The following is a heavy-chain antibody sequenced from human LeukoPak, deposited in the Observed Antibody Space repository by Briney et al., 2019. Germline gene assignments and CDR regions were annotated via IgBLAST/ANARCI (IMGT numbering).Heavy chain of an antibody. V-gene: IGHV1-24*01. J-gene: IGHJ4*02. CDR3: ARDSSGWYGDDY. D-gene: IGHD6-19*01. Sequence: ASVKVSCKVSGYTLTELSMHWVRQAPGKGLEWMGGFDPEDGETIYAQKFQGRVTITADKSTSTAYMELSSLRSEDTAVYYCARDSSGWYGDDYWGQGTLVTVSS. CDR2: FDPEDGET. CDR1: GYTLTELS.